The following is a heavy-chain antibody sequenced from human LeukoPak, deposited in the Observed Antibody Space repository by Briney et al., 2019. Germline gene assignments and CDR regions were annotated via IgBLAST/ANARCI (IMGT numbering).Heavy chain of an antibody. D-gene: IGHD3-3*01. J-gene: IGHJ4*02. CDR1: GFSFSTYW. CDR2: IRQDGSEK. CDR3: AREFKAIFGVVIMPPYFDY. Sequence: GGSLRLSCETSGFSFSTYWMSWVRQAPGKGLEWVANIRQDGSEKYYVDSVKGRFTISRDNAKNSLYLQMNSLRAEDTAVYYCAREFKAIFGVVIMPPYFDYWGQGTLVTVSS. V-gene: IGHV3-7*01.